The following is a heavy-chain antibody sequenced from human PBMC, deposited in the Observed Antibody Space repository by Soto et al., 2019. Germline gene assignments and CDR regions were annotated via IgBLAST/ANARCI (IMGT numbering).Heavy chain of an antibody. J-gene: IGHJ4*02. Sequence: WGSLRLSCAGSGFTFSSYGMNWVRQAPGKGLGWVAVISYDGSNNYNADSVKGRFTISRDNSKNTLYLQMNGPRAEDTDGYYCAKDGESGITGTHSDSWGKGTLVTVSS. D-gene: IGHD1-20*01. CDR1: GFTFSSYG. V-gene: IGHV3-30*18. CDR2: ISYDGSNN. CDR3: AKDGESGITGTHSDS.